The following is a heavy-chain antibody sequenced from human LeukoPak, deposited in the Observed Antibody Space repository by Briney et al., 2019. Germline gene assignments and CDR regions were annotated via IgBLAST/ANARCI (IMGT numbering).Heavy chain of an antibody. Sequence: GGSLRLSCAASGFTVSGSYMSWVRQTPGKGLEWVSVIYPGGSPYYADSMKGRFTLSRDNSKNTVSLQMNSLKAEDTAVYYCASESGTTNGGLDYWGQGTLVTVSS. CDR1: GFTVSGSY. J-gene: IGHJ4*02. CDR3: ASESGTTNGGLDY. V-gene: IGHV3-53*01. D-gene: IGHD1-7*01. CDR2: IYPGGSP.